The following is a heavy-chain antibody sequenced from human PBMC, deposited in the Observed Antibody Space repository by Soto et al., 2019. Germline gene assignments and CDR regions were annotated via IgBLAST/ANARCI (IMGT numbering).Heavy chain of an antibody. J-gene: IGHJ6*02. CDR2: IYYSGST. CDR3: ARTLVGYRGMDV. CDR1: GGSISSYY. D-gene: IGHD2-15*01. Sequence: QVQLQESGPGLVKPSETLSLTCTVSGGSISSYYWSWIRQPPGKGLEWIGYIYYSGSTNYNPSLKSRGTSSLDTSTNQFSLKLSSVTAADTAVYYCARTLVGYRGMDVWGQGTTVTVSS. V-gene: IGHV4-59*01.